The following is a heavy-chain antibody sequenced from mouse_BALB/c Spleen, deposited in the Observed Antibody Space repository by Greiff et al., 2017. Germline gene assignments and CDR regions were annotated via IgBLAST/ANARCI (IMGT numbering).Heavy chain of an antibody. D-gene: IGHD2-4*01. CDR3: ARDRAMIKAY. Sequence: VQLQQSGPGLVKPSQSLSLTCSVTGYSITSGYYWNWIRQFPGNKLEWMGYISYDGSNNYNPSLKNRISITRDTSKNQFFLKLNSVTTEDTATYYCARDRAMIKAYWGQGTLVTVSA. CDR1: GYSITSGYY. V-gene: IGHV3-6*02. CDR2: ISYDGSN. J-gene: IGHJ3*01.